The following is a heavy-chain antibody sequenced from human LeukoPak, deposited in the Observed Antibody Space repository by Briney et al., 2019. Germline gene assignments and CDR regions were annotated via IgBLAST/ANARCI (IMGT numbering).Heavy chain of an antibody. V-gene: IGHV4-59*01. CDR3: ARVVRGAVTSNCFDP. J-gene: IGHJ5*02. Sequence: SETLSLACTVSGGSINDYYWTWIRQAPGKGLEWLGYISNSGTTDYNPSLKSRVTMSVDTSKNEFSLKVTSVTAADTAMYYCARVVRGAVTSNCFDPWGQGTLVTVSS. D-gene: IGHD4-17*01. CDR1: GGSINDYY. CDR2: ISNSGTT.